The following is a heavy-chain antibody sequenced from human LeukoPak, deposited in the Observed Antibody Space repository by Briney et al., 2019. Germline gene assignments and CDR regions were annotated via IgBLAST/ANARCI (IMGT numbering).Heavy chain of an antibody. CDR3: AKCPYGDYGWGYYFDY. Sequence: GGSLRLSCAASEFTFDSYAMSWVRQAPGKGLEWVSAISGSGGTTYYADSVKGRFTISRDDSRNTLYLQMNSLRAEDTAVYYCAKCPYGDYGWGYYFDYWGQGTLVTVSS. D-gene: IGHD4-17*01. V-gene: IGHV3-23*01. J-gene: IGHJ4*02. CDR1: EFTFDSYA. CDR2: ISGSGGTT.